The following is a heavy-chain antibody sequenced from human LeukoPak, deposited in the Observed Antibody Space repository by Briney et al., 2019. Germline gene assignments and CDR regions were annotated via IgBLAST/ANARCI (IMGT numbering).Heavy chain of an antibody. CDR3: ARGWDYSDYRFDY. Sequence: GGSLRLSCAASGFTFSSYSMKWVRQAPGKGLEGVSYISSSSSTIYYADSVKGRFTISRDNAKNSLYLQMNSLRAEDTAVYYCARGWDYSDYRFDYWGREPWSPSPQ. V-gene: IGHV3-48*04. J-gene: IGHJ4*02. CDR2: ISSSSSTI. CDR1: GFTFSSYS. D-gene: IGHD4-11*01.